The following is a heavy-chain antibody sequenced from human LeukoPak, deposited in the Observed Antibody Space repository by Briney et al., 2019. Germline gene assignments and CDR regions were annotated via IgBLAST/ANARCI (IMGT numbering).Heavy chain of an antibody. CDR3: ARGQEMATNPYYFDY. Sequence: SETLSLTCAVYGGSFSGYYWGWIRQPPGKGLEWMGEISHSGTTNYNPSLKSRVTISVDTSKNQCSLKLSSVTAADTAVYYCARGQEMATNPYYFDYWGQGTLVTVSS. V-gene: IGHV4-34*01. J-gene: IGHJ4*02. D-gene: IGHD5-24*01. CDR2: ISHSGTT. CDR1: GGSFSGYY.